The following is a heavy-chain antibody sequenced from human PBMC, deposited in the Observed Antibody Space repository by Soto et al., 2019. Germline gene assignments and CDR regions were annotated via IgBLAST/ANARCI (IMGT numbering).Heavy chain of an antibody. D-gene: IGHD6-19*01. CDR3: ARAGGLGAVAVEF. V-gene: IGHV4-34*01. CDR2: IYHSGST. CDR1: GGNSVDFY. J-gene: IGHJ4*02. Sequence: QSLPSAVLGGNSVDFYWSRISQTTGKGLEWIGEIYHSGSTNYNPSLKSRVTISVDRAKNQFSLKLSSVTAADTAVYYCARAGGLGAVAVEFWGQGTLVTVS.